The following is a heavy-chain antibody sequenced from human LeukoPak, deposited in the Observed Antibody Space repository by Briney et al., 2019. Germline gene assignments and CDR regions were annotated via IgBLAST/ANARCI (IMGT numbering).Heavy chain of an antibody. CDR3: ARGHKYYYDTSDYYYYFDY. CDR2: IYYSGST. V-gene: IGHV4-31*03. Sequence: PSETLSLTCTVSGGSISSGDYYWSWIRQHPGKGLEWIGYIYYSGSTYYNPSLKSRVTISVDMSKNQFSLKLSSVTAADTAVYYRARGHKYYYDTSDYYYYFDYWGQGTLVTVSS. CDR1: GGSISSGDYY. D-gene: IGHD3-22*01. J-gene: IGHJ4*02.